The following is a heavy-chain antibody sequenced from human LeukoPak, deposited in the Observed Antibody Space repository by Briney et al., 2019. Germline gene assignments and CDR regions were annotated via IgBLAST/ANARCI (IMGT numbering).Heavy chain of an antibody. J-gene: IGHJ6*02. D-gene: IGHD6-13*01. CDR3: ARVDETVSRLGSSSWYKPMDV. CDR1: GYTLTELS. CDR2: FDPEDGET. Sequence: ASVKVSCKVSGYTLTELSMHWVRQAPGKGLEWMGGFDPEDGETIYAQKFQGRVTITADKSTSTAYMELSSLRSEDTAVYYCARVDETVSRLGSSSWYKPMDVWGQGTTVTVSS. V-gene: IGHV1-24*01.